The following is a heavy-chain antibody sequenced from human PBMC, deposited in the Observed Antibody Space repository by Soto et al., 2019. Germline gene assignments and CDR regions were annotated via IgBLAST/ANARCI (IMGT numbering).Heavy chain of an antibody. J-gene: IGHJ4*02. CDR2: ISAHNGNT. V-gene: IGHV1-18*01. Sequence: QVHLVQSGAEVQKPGASVKVSCKGSGYDFTTYGITWVRQAPGQGHEWMAWISAHNGNTDYAQKLQGRVTVTRDTSTSTAYMELRSLRSDDTAMYYCARGRYGDYWGQGALVTVSS. D-gene: IGHD1-1*01. CDR1: GYDFTTYG. CDR3: ARGRYGDY.